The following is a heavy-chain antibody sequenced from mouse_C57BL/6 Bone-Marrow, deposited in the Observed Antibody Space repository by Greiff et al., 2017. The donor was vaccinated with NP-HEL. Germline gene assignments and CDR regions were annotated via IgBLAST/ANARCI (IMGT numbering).Heavy chain of an antibody. CDR2: IYPGDGDT. CDR1: GYAFSSYW. V-gene: IGHV1-80*01. Sequence: LQQSGASVKISCQASGYAFSSYWMNWVKQRPGKGLEWIGQIYPGDGDTNYNGKFKGKATLTADKSSSTAYMQLSSLTSEDSAVYFCARRRDFDYWGQGTTLTVSS. J-gene: IGHJ2*01. CDR3: ARRRDFDY.